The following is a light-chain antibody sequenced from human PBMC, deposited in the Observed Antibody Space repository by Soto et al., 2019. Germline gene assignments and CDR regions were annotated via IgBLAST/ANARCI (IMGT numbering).Light chain of an antibody. CDR1: QSVTGSY. CDR2: GAS. V-gene: IGKV3-20*01. Sequence: IVWAQSPGTLSLSPGDTATLSCRASQSVTGSYLAWYQQKPGQAPRLLIFGASSRATGIPVRFNGSGSGTDFTLTISRLEPEDFAVYYCQHFGRSLWTFGQGTKVDI. J-gene: IGKJ1*01. CDR3: QHFGRSLWT.